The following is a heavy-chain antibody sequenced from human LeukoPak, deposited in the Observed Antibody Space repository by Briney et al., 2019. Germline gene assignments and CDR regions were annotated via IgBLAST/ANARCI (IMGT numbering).Heavy chain of an antibody. J-gene: IGHJ4*02. CDR2: ISSSSSYI. CDR3: ARDFTYYYDSSGYYYFDY. Sequence: GSLRLSCAASGFTFSSYSMNWVRQAPGKGLEWVSSISSSSSYIYYADSVKGRFTISRDNAKNSLYLQMNSLRAEDTAVYYCARDFTYYYDSSGYYYFDYWGQGTLVTVSP. CDR1: GFTFSSYS. D-gene: IGHD3-22*01. V-gene: IGHV3-21*01.